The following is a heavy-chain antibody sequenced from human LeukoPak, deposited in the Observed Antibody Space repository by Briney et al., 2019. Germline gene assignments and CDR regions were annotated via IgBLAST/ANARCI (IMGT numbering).Heavy chain of an antibody. J-gene: IGHJ4*02. D-gene: IGHD3-3*01. Sequence: PGGSLRLSCAASGFTFSSYGMHWVRQAPGKGLEWVAVIWYDGSNKYHADSVKGRFTISRDNSKNTLYLQMNSLRAEDTAVYYCAKDEGSYDFWSGYPDYWGQGTLVTVSS. CDR2: IWYDGSNK. V-gene: IGHV3-33*06. CDR1: GFTFSSYG. CDR3: AKDEGSYDFWSGYPDY.